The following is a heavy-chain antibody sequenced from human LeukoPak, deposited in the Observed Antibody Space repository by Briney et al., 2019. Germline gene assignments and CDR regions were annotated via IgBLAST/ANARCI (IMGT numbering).Heavy chain of an antibody. D-gene: IGHD1-26*01. CDR3: AKDMGGGRYWAFDY. V-gene: IGHV3-9*01. Sequence: GGSLRLSGAASGFTFDDYAMHWVRQAPGKGLEGVSGISWNSGSIGYADSVKGRFTISRDNAKNSLYLQMNSLRAEDTALYYCAKDMGGGRYWAFDYWGQGTLVTVSS. CDR1: GFTFDDYA. J-gene: IGHJ4*02. CDR2: ISWNSGSI.